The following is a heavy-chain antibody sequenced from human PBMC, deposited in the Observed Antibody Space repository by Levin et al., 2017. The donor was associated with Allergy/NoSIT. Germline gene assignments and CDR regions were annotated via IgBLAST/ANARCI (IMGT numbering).Heavy chain of an antibody. CDR3: ARGAYSRNWFTAGGGFDS. CDR2: IYDSGST. J-gene: IGHJ4*02. Sequence: PSETLSLTCGVSGGSLRSGDRYWSWLRQSPGKTLEWIGYIYDSGSTYYNPSLKSRLSMSTDMSRNQFSLYLDSVTAAATAVYFCARGAYSRNWFTAGGGFDSWGPGIPVIVSS. D-gene: IGHD3-22*01. CDR1: GGSLRSGDRY. V-gene: IGHV4-30-4*01.